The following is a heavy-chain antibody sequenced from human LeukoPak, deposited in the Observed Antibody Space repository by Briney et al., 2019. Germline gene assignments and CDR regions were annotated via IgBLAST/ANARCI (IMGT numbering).Heavy chain of an antibody. CDR3: ARSSSWYAVHWFDP. V-gene: IGHV1-69*13. CDR2: IIPIFGTA. D-gene: IGHD6-13*01. J-gene: IGHJ5*02. Sequence: SVKVSCKASGGTFSSYAISWVRQAPGQGLEWMGGIIPIFGTANYAQKFQGRVTITADESTSTAYMELSSLRSEDTAVYYCARSSSWYAVHWFDPWGQGTPVTVSS. CDR1: GGTFSSYA.